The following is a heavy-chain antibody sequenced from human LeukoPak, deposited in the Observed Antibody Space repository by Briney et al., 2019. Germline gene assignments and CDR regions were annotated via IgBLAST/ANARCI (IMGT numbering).Heavy chain of an antibody. D-gene: IGHD6-13*01. V-gene: IGHV1-2*02. CDR2: INPNSGGT. J-gene: IGHJ1*01. CDR1: GYTFTGYY. Sequence: ASVQVSCQASGYTFTGYYMHWVRQAPGQGLEWMGWINPNSGGTNYAQKFQGRVTMTRDTSISTAYMELSRLRSDDTAVYYCARRGYSSSWYGEYFQHWGQGTLVTVSS. CDR3: ARRGYSSSWYGEYFQH.